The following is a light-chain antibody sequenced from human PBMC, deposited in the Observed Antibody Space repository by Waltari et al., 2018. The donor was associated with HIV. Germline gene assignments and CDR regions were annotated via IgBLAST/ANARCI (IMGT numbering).Light chain of an antibody. J-gene: IGKJ1*01. CDR1: HNFSSNY. V-gene: IGKV3-20*01. CDR2: GAS. Sequence: EIVLPQSPATLSLSPGERATTSCRASHNFSSNYLIWYQKKTGRCPTLLIYGASRRAAGVADRFSGSGSGTDFTLTISRLEPEDFAVYFCQQYGSSPPWTFGQGTKVEVK. CDR3: QQYGSSPPWT.